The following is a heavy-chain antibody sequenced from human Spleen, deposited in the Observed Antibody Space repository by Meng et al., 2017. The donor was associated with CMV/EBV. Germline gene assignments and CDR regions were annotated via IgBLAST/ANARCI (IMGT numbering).Heavy chain of an antibody. D-gene: IGHD4-23*01. CDR1: GGSVSTGSYY. CDR2: IYYSGST. Sequence: TVSGGSVSTGSYYWSWIRQPPGKGLEWIGYIYYSGSTNYNPSLKTRVTMSLDTSKSQFSLKLSSVTAADTAVYYCAREQRGGGWFDPWGQGTLVPSPQ. CDR3: AREQRGGGWFDP. V-gene: IGHV4-61*01. J-gene: IGHJ5*02.